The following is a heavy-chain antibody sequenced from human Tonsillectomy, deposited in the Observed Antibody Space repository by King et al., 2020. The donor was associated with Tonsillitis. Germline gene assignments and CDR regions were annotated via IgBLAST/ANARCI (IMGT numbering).Heavy chain of an antibody. V-gene: IGHV3-74*01. J-gene: IGHJ6*03. Sequence: VQLVESGGGLVQPGGSLRLSCAASGFTFSSYWMHWVRQAPGKGLVWVSRINSDGSSTSDADSVKGRFTISRDNAKNTLYWQMNSLRAEDTAVYYCARARLYRKEYYYMDVWGKGTTVTVSS. CDR3: ARARLYRKEYYYMDV. CDR1: GFTFSSYW. CDR2: INSDGSST. D-gene: IGHD3-3*01.